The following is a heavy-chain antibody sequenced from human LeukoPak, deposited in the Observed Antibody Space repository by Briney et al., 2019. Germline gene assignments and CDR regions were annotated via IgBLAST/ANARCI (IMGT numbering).Heavy chain of an antibody. D-gene: IGHD1-1*01. Sequence: SETLTLTCTVSGGSISSYYWSWIRQPPGEGLEWIGYISNSGSTNYNPSLKSRVTISVDTSKNQLSLKLSYVTAADTAVYHCVRLQPNTGEWAFDIWGQETLVSVSS. V-gene: IGHV4-59*01. CDR2: ISNSGST. CDR1: GGSISSYY. CDR3: VRLQPNTGEWAFDI. J-gene: IGHJ3*02.